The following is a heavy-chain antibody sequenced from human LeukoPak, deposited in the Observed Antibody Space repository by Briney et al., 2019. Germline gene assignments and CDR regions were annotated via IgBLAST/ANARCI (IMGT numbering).Heavy chain of an antibody. J-gene: IGHJ3*02. CDR3: AGIEAARLDAFDI. Sequence: PGGSLRLSCVASGFTFRSYAMHWVRQAPGKGLEWVIVISSDGTNKYYADSVKGRFTISRDNAKNSLFLQMNSLRAEDTAVYYCAGIEAARLDAFDIWGQGTMVTVSS. D-gene: IGHD6-13*01. V-gene: IGHV3-30-3*01. CDR2: ISSDGTNK. CDR1: GFTFRSYA.